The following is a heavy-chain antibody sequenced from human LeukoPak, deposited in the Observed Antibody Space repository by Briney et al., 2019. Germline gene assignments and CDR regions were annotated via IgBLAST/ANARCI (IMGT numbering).Heavy chain of an antibody. CDR1: GGSISSYY. Sequence: SETLSLTCTVSGGSISSYYWSWIRQPPGTGLEWIGYIYYSGSTNYNPSLKSRVTISVDTSKNQFSLKLSSVTAADTAVYYCARHPSVGAWYFDLWGRGTLVTVSS. D-gene: IGHD2-21*01. V-gene: IGHV4-59*08. CDR2: IYYSGST. CDR3: ARHPSVGAWYFDL. J-gene: IGHJ2*01.